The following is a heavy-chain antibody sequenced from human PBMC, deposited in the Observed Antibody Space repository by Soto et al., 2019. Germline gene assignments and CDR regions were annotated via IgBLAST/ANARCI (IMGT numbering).Heavy chain of an antibody. CDR1: GNTFTNYY. Sequence: QVQLMQSGAEVKKPGASVKVSCKASGNTFTNYYIHWVRQAPGQGLEWMGTINPSGGHTTYAQKFLGRVTMTRDTSTSTLHMELTSLRSADTAVYYCARGGHVVVVTAAFDYWGQGTLVTVSS. V-gene: IGHV1-46*01. J-gene: IGHJ4*02. CDR2: INPSGGHT. D-gene: IGHD2-21*02. CDR3: ARGGHVVVVTAAFDY.